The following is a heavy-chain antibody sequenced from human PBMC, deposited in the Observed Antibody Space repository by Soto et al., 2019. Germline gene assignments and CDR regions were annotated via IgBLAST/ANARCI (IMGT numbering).Heavy chain of an antibody. CDR2: IKSESDSGAA. J-gene: IGHJ4*02. Sequence: EAQLVESGGGLVKPGGSLRLSCAASGFTFSHAWMSWVRQAPGKGLEWVGRIKSESDSGAADTAAPVKGRFTISRDNSKNTLSLQVNSLNAEDTALYYCAKPYYEILTGYSPFDSWGQGTLVTVSS. CDR1: GFTFSHAW. CDR3: AKPYYEILTGYSPFDS. V-gene: IGHV3-15*05. D-gene: IGHD3-9*01.